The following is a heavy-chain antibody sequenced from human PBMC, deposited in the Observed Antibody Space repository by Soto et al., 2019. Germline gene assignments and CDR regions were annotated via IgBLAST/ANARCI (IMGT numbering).Heavy chain of an antibody. V-gene: IGHV3-30-3*01. Sequence: PGGSLRLSCAASGFTFSSYAMHWVRQAPGKGLEWVAVISYDGSNKYYADYVKGRFTISRDNSKNTLYLQMNSLRAEDTAVYYCARDMAVAGDYYYYGMDVWGQGTTVTVSS. D-gene: IGHD6-19*01. J-gene: IGHJ6*02. CDR2: ISYDGSNK. CDR3: ARDMAVAGDYYYYGMDV. CDR1: GFTFSSYA.